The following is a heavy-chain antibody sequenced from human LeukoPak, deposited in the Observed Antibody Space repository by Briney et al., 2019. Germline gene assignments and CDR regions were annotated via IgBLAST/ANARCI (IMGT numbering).Heavy chain of an antibody. CDR1: GFNFSNYA. CDR2: ISYDGSNK. V-gene: IGHV3-30-3*01. Sequence: PGGAPRLSLATSGFNFSNYAIHWVRQAPGKGLERVAVISYDGSNKYYADSVKGRFTISRDNSKNTLYLQMNSLRAEDTAVYYCAREDCSSTSCYTAYWGQGTLVTVSS. D-gene: IGHD2-2*02. J-gene: IGHJ4*02. CDR3: AREDCSSTSCYTAY.